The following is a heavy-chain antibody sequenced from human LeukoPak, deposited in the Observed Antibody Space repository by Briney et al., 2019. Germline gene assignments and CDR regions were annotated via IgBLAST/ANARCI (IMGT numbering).Heavy chain of an antibody. Sequence: SETLSLTCTVSGGSISSSSYYWGWIRQPPGKGLEWIGSIYYSGSTYYNPSLKSRVTISVDTSKNQFSLKLSSVTAADTAVYYCARLHEKYQLLLDYWGQGTLVTVSS. V-gene: IGHV4-39*01. D-gene: IGHD2-2*01. CDR1: GGSISSSSYY. J-gene: IGHJ4*02. CDR3: ARLHEKYQLLLDY. CDR2: IYYSGST.